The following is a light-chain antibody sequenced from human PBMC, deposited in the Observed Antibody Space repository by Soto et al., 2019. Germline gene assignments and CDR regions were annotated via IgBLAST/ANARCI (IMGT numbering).Light chain of an antibody. J-gene: IGKJ5*01. CDR2: DAS. Sequence: DIQMTQSPSTLSASVGDIVTITCRASQSVSAWLAWYQQKPGKAPKFLMYDASTLESGVPSRFSGSGSGTELTLTISSLQPEDFASYYCLQHNTYPITFGQGTRLEIK. CDR1: QSVSAW. V-gene: IGKV1-5*01. CDR3: LQHNTYPIT.